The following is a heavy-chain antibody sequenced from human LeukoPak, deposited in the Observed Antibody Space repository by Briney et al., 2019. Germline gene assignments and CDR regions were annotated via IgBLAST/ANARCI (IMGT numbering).Heavy chain of an antibody. D-gene: IGHD6-13*01. J-gene: IGHJ4*02. CDR3: ARDHSRGSSSPLPFDY. V-gene: IGHV4-39*07. CDR1: GASFSSSTYY. CDR2: IYYSGST. Sequence: PSETLSLTCTVSGASFSSSTYYWGWIRQPPGKGLERIGSIYYSGSTYYNPSLKSRVTISVDTSKNQFSLKLSSVTAADTAVYYCARDHSRGSSSPLPFDYWGQGTLVTVSS.